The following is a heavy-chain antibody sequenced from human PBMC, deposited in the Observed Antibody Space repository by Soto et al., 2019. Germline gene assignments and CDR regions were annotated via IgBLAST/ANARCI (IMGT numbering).Heavy chain of an antibody. CDR2: ITYDGSNK. J-gene: IGHJ4*02. CDR1: GFTFSSYG. D-gene: IGHD5-12*01. V-gene: IGHV3-30*18. Sequence: QVRLVESGGGVVQPGRSLRLSCAASGFTFSSYGMHWVRQAPGKGLEWVAVITYDGSNKYYADSVKGRFTISRDNSKNTLYLQMNSLRAEDTAVYYCAKSGGDGYNSAPYYFDYWGQGTLVTVSS. CDR3: AKSGGDGYNSAPYYFDY.